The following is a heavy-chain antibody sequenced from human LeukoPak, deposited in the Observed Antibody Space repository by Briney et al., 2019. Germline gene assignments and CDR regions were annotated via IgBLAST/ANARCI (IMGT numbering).Heavy chain of an antibody. Sequence: PGGSLRLSCAASGFTFSSYSMNWVRQAPGKGLEWVSSISSSSSYIYYADSVKGRFTISRDNAKNSLYLQTNSLRAEDTAVYYCARDCSSTSCYSWIDYWGQGTLVTVSS. CDR3: ARDCSSTSCYSWIDY. J-gene: IGHJ4*02. CDR1: GFTFSSYS. D-gene: IGHD2-2*02. CDR2: ISSSSSYI. V-gene: IGHV3-21*01.